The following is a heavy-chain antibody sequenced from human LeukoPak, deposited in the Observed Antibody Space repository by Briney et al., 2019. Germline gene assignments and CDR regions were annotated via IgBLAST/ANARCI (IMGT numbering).Heavy chain of an antibody. Sequence: PGGSLRLSCAASGFTFSSYWMSWVRQAPGKGLEWVANIKQDGSEKYYVDSVKGRFTISRDNAKNSLYLQMNSLRAEDTAVYYCARGPSGSAAAGTPNYFDPWGQGTLVTVSS. J-gene: IGHJ5*02. CDR1: GFTFSSYW. V-gene: IGHV3-7*01. CDR2: IKQDGSEK. CDR3: ARGPSGSAAAGTPNYFDP. D-gene: IGHD6-13*01.